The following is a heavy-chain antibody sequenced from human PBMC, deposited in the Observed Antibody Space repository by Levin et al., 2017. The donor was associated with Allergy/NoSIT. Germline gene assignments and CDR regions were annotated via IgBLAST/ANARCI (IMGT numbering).Heavy chain of an antibody. Sequence: GGSLRLSCAASGFTFSSYSMNWVRQAPGKGLEWVSYISSSSNTIYYADSVKGRFTISRDNAKNSLYLQMNSLRDEDTAVYYCARWPGSSQGGRIYYYGMDVWGQGTTVTVSS. V-gene: IGHV3-48*02. D-gene: IGHD1-26*01. CDR1: GFTFSSYS. CDR3: ARWPGSSQGGRIYYYGMDV. J-gene: IGHJ6*02. CDR2: ISSSSNTI.